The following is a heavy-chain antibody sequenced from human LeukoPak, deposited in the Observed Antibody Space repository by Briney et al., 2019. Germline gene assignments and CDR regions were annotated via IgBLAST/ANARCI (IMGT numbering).Heavy chain of an antibody. CDR3: ARASGKYYYYYYMDV. CDR2: ISSSGSTI. D-gene: IGHD3-10*01. J-gene: IGHJ6*03. CDR1: GFTFSDYY. Sequence: GGSLRLSCAASGFTFSDYYMSWIRQAPGKGLEWVSYISSSGSTIYYADSVKGRFTISRDNAKNSLYLQMNSLRAEDTAVYYCARASGKYYYYYYMDVWGKGTTVTVSS. V-gene: IGHV3-11*04.